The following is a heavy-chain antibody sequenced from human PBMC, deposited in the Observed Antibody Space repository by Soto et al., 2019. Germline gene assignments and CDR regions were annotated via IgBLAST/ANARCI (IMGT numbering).Heavy chain of an antibody. CDR3: ARAGEAYCGGDCYSVDY. D-gene: IGHD2-21*02. CDR1: GYTFTSYG. CDR2: ISAYNGNT. Sequence: GASVKVSCKASGYTFTSYGISWVLQAPGQGLECMGWISAYNGNTNYAQKLQGRVTMTTDTSTSTAYMELRSLRSDDTAVYYCARAGEAYCGGDCYSVDYWGQGTLVTVSS. J-gene: IGHJ4*02. V-gene: IGHV1-18*01.